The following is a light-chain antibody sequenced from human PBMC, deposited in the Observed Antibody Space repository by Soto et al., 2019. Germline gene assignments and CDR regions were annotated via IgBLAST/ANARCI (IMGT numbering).Light chain of an antibody. CDR1: QSVSSN. Sequence: EIGLTPSPGTLSFSPGERATPSCRASQSVSSNLAWYQQKPGQAPRLLIYGASTRATGIPARFSGSGSGTEFTLTISSLQSEDFAVYYCQQYNNWRTFGQGTKVDIK. J-gene: IGKJ1*01. CDR2: GAS. CDR3: QQYNNWRT. V-gene: IGKV3-15*01.